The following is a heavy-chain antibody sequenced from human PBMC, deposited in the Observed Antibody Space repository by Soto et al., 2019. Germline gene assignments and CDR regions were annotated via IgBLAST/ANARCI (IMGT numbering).Heavy chain of an antibody. V-gene: IGHV1-69*13. Sequence: SVKVSFKASRCTFSSYAISWVRQAPGQGLERMGGIIPIFGTANYAQKFQGRVTITADESTSTAYMELSSLRSEDTAVYYCARAGNTGIAATDYWGQGTLVTVSS. CDR2: IIPIFGTA. J-gene: IGHJ4*02. D-gene: IGHD6-13*01. CDR3: ARAGNTGIAATDY. CDR1: RCTFSSYA.